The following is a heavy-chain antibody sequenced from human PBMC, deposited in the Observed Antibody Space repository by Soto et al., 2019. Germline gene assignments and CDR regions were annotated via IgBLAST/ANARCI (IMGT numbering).Heavy chain of an antibody. V-gene: IGHV1-69*13. CDR3: ARDPYYYDSSGSPGY. D-gene: IGHD3-22*01. J-gene: IGHJ4*02. Sequence: SVKVSCKASGGTFSSYAISWVRQAPGQGLEWMGGIIPIFGTANYAQKFQGRVTITADESTSTAYMELSSLRSEDTAVYYCARDPYYYDSSGSPGYWGQGTLVTVSS. CDR2: IIPIFGTA. CDR1: GGTFSSYA.